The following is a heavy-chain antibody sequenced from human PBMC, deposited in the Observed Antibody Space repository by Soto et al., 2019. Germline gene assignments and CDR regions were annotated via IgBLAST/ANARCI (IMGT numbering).Heavy chain of an antibody. V-gene: IGHV3-30*04. CDR3: ARGDVDTAMVLVY. CDR1: GFTFRSYA. CDR2: ISYNGNSE. J-gene: IGHJ4*02. D-gene: IGHD5-18*01. Sequence: GGSQRLSYAASGFTFRSYAMSWVRQAPGKGLDWVSSISYNGNSEYYADSVKGRFTISRDNSKNTLYLQMNSLRAEDTALYYCARGDVDTAMVLVYWGQGTLVTVSS.